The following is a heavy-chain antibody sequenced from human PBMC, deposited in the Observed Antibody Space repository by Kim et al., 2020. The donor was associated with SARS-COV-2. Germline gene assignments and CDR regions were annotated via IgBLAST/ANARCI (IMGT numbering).Heavy chain of an antibody. V-gene: IGHV4-39*01. CDR2: IYYSGST. CDR1: GGSISSSSYY. Sequence: SETLSLTCTVSGGSISSSSYYWGWIRQPPGKGLEWIGSIYYSGSTYYNPSLKSRVTISVDTSKNQFSLKLSSVTPADTAVYYCARLRGYSYGWDYYYGMDVWGQGTTVTVSS. CDR3: ARLRGYSYGWDYYYGMDV. J-gene: IGHJ6*02. D-gene: IGHD5-18*01.